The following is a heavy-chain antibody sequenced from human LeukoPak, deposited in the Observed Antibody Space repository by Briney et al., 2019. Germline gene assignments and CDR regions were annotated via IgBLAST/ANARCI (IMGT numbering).Heavy chain of an antibody. CDR2: ISAYNGNT. CDR3: ARDRVTFGGVMLPEY. V-gene: IGHV1-18*01. CDR1: GYTYTNYG. J-gene: IGHJ4*02. Sequence: GASVKVSCKASGYTYTNYGLSWVRQAPGQGLEWMGWISAYNGNTNYAQQFQGRVTMTTDTSTSTAYMELKSLRSDDTAVYYRARDRVTFGGVMLPEYWGQGTLVTVSS. D-gene: IGHD3-16*01.